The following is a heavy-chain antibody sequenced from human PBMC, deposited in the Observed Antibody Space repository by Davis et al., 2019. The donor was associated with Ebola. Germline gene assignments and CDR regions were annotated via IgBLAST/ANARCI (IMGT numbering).Heavy chain of an antibody. V-gene: IGHV4-59*12. CDR1: GGSISSYY. Sequence: SETLSLTCTVSGGSISSYYWSWIRQPPGKGLEWIGHIYNTERPSYNPSLKSRVTISVDKSKNQFSLKLSSVTAADTAVYYCARSKLVYFDYWGQGTLVTVSS. CDR2: IYNTERP. D-gene: IGHD1-1*01. CDR3: ARSKLVYFDY. J-gene: IGHJ4*02.